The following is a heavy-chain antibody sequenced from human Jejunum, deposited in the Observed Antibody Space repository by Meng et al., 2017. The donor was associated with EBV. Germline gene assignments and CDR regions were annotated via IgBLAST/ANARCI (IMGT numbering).Heavy chain of an antibody. J-gene: IGHJ5*02. D-gene: IGHD1-1*01. CDR3: TRIQRDVSPGP. Sequence: QVQLVQSGAEVKKPXXSVKVSCKASGYTFTSYDIHWLRQAPGERFEWMGWINAGNGNTKYSQKFQDRLTITTDTSASTAYMELSSLTSEDTAVYYCTRIQRDVSPGPRGQGTLVTVSS. CDR2: INAGNGNT. V-gene: IGHV1-3*01. CDR1: GYTFTSYD.